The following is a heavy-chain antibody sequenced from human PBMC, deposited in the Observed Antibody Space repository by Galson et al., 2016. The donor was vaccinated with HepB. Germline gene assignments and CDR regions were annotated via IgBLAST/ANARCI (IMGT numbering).Heavy chain of an antibody. Sequence: QSGAEVKKPGESLKTSCKASGYTFTSYAMNWVRQAPGQGLEWMGWINTNTGNPTYAQGFTGRFVFSLDTSVSTAYLQIRSLKAEDTAVYYCARDYYGSGSPIGPFDYWGQGTLVTVSS. CDR3: ARDYYGSGSPIGPFDY. CDR1: GYTFTSYA. CDR2: INTNTGNP. J-gene: IGHJ4*02. V-gene: IGHV7-4-1*02. D-gene: IGHD3-10*01.